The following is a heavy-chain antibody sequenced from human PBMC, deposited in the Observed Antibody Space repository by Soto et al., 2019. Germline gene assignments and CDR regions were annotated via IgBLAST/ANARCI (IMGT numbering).Heavy chain of an antibody. CDR3: AKRAFYGSGIPNYYGMDV. D-gene: IGHD3-10*01. CDR2: ISGTGGGT. V-gene: IGHV3-23*01. Sequence: EVHLLESGGGLVQPGGSLRPSCAASGFTFSNYAMTWVRQAPGKGLEWVSVISGTGGGTNNADSAKGRFTTSRDNSKNTLYLQMNSLRAEDTAVYYCAKRAFYGSGIPNYYGMDVWGQGTAVTVSS. J-gene: IGHJ6*02. CDR1: GFTFSNYA.